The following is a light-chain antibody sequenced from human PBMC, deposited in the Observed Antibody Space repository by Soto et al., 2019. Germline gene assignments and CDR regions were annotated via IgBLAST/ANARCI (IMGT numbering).Light chain of an antibody. Sequence: VVMTQSPATLSVSRGEIATLSGRASQSVSSNLAWYQQKPGQAPRLLIHGASTRATGIPARFSGSGSGTEFSLTISSLQSEDFAVYYCQQYNNWPPITFGQGTRLEIK. CDR1: QSVSSN. V-gene: IGKV3-15*01. CDR3: QQYNNWPPIT. J-gene: IGKJ5*01. CDR2: GAS.